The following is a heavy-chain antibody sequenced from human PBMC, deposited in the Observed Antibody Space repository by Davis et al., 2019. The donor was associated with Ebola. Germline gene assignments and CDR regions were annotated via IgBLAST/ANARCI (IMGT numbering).Heavy chain of an antibody. D-gene: IGHD2-15*01. CDR3: ARAGPGKYCSGGSCYRSGAAGWFDP. CDR2: IYPGDSDI. V-gene: IGHV5-51*01. J-gene: IGHJ5*02. CDR1: GYSFTSYW. Sequence: GESLKISCKGSGYSFTSYWIGWVRQMPGKGLEWMGIIYPGDSDIRYSPSFQGQVTISADKSISTAYLQWSSLKASDTAMYYCARAGPGKYCSGGSCYRSGAAGWFDPWGQGTLVTVSS.